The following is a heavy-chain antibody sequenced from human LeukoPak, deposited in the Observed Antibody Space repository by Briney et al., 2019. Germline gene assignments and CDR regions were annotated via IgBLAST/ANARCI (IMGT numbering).Heavy chain of an antibody. J-gene: IGHJ4*02. CDR1: GGSISSYY. Sequence: SETLSLTCTVSGGSISSYYWSWIRQPPGKGLEWIGYIYYSGSTNYNPSVKSRVAMSLDTSKNLFSLKLSSVTAADTAVYYCARVGYSSSGNYYNDRGAFDYWGQGTLVTVSS. D-gene: IGHD3-10*01. CDR3: ARVGYSSSGNYYNDRGAFDY. CDR2: IYYSGST. V-gene: IGHV4-59*01.